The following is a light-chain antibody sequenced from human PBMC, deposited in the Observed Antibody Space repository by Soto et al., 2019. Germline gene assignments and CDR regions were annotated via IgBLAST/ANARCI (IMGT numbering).Light chain of an antibody. CDR1: QSVSSTY. Sequence: EIVLTQSPDTLSLSPGERATLSCRASQSVSSTYLAWYQQRPGQAPRLLSYGTSSRATGIPDKCSGSGSGTVFTLTISRLEPEDFAVYYCQEYGTSRTFGQGTEVEIK. CDR3: QEYGTSRT. J-gene: IGKJ1*01. CDR2: GTS. V-gene: IGKV3-20*01.